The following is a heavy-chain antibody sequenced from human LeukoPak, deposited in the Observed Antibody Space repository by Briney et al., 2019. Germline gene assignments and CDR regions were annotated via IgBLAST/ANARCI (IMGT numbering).Heavy chain of an antibody. J-gene: IGHJ5*02. Sequence: ASVKVSCKAFGYTFTSYDINWVRQATGQGLEWMGWMNPNSGNIASGQKFQGRVTITRNTSISTAYMELSSLRSEDTAVYYCARGRGSGWYRWFDPWGQGTLVTVSS. D-gene: IGHD6-19*01. CDR1: GYTFTSYD. CDR2: MNPNSGNI. V-gene: IGHV1-8*01. CDR3: ARGRGSGWYRWFDP.